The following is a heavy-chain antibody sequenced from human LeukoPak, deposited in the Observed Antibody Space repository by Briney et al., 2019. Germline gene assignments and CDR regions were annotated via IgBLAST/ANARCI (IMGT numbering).Heavy chain of an antibody. CDR1: GFTFSSYW. Sequence: GGSLRLSCAASGFTFSSYWMSWVRQAPGKGLEWVANIKEDGSDKYYVDSVKGRFTISRDNAKNSLYLQMNGLRAEDTAVYYCARDNWNYVNDYWGQGTLVTVSS. CDR2: IKEDGSDK. J-gene: IGHJ4*02. CDR3: ARDNWNYVNDY. V-gene: IGHV3-7*01. D-gene: IGHD1-7*01.